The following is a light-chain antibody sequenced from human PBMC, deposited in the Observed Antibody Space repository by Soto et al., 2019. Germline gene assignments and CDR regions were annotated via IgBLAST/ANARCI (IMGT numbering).Light chain of an antibody. CDR1: QSISTW. J-gene: IGKJ1*01. V-gene: IGKV1-5*01. CDR3: QQYNSYST. Sequence: DIQITQSPSTLSASVGDSVTITCRASQSISTWLAWYQQKPGKAPNLLIYDASSLESGVPSRFSGSGSGTEFTLTISSLQPDDFATYYCQQYNSYSTFGQGTKVDIK. CDR2: DAS.